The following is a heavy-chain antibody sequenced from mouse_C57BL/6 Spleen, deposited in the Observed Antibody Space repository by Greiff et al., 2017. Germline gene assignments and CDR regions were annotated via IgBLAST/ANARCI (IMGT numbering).Heavy chain of an antibody. CDR2: IYPGSGST. CDR3: ARPYGSSPYYFDY. J-gene: IGHJ2*01. Sequence: QVQLQQPGAELVKPGASVKMSCKASGYTFTSYWITWVKQRPGQGLEWIGDIYPGSGSTNYNEKFKSKATLTADTSSSTAYMQLSSLTSEDSAVYYCARPYGSSPYYFDYWGQGTTLTVSS. V-gene: IGHV1-55*01. CDR1: GYTFTSYW. D-gene: IGHD1-1*01.